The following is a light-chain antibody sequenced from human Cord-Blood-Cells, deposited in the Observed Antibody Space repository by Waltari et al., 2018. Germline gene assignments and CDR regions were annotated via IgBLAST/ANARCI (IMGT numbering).Light chain of an antibody. Sequence: QLVLTQSPSASASLGASVTLTCTLSSGHSSYAIAWHQQQPEKGPRYLMKLNSDGSHSKGDGIPDRFSGSSSGAERYLTISSLQSEDEADYYCQTWGTGKGVFGGGTKLTVL. CDR1: SGHSSYA. CDR2: LNSDGSH. V-gene: IGLV4-69*01. J-gene: IGLJ3*02. CDR3: QTWGTGKGV.